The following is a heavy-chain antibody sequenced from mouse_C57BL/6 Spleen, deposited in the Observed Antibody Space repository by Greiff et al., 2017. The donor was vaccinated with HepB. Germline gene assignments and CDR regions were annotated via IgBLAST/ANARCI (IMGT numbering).Heavy chain of an antibody. J-gene: IGHJ2*01. D-gene: IGHD1-3*01. CDR1: GYTFTSYW. V-gene: IGHV1-69*01. Sequence: QVQLQQPGAELVMPGASVKLSCKASGYTFTSYWMHWVKQRPGQGLEWIGEIDPSDSYTNYNQKFKGKSTLTVDKSSSTADMQLSSLTSEDSAVYYCARRKEWDFDYWGQGTTLTVSS. CDR2: IDPSDSYT. CDR3: ARRKEWDFDY.